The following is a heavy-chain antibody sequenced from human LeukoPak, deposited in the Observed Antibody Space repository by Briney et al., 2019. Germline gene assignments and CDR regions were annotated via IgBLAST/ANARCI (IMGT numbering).Heavy chain of an antibody. CDR2: IYPGECDT. D-gene: IGHD5-24*01. CDR3: ARRGGRMATSPTDY. J-gene: IGHJ4*02. CDR1: GYSFTSYW. Sequence: PGEXXKLSCKGSGYSFTSYWIGWVRQMPGKGLEGMGIIYPGECDTKYSPSFQGQVTISGDNYNSSDYMQRSRLRASDTAMYYCARRGGRMATSPTDYWGQGTLVTVSS. V-gene: IGHV5-51*03.